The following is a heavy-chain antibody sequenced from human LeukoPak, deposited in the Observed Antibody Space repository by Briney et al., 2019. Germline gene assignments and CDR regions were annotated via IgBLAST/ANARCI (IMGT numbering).Heavy chain of an antibody. CDR2: LDLNSGRI. Sequence: GWSLRLSCAVSGFTSQNYAIHWVRQGPGKGLEWVSGLDLNSGRIDYADSVKGRFTLSRDNAQNSLHLQMNSLRAEDTAVYYCARDKIVGATFFDYWGQGTLVTVSS. J-gene: IGHJ4*02. V-gene: IGHV3-9*02. CDR1: GFTSQNYA. CDR3: ARDKIVGATFFDY. D-gene: IGHD1-26*01.